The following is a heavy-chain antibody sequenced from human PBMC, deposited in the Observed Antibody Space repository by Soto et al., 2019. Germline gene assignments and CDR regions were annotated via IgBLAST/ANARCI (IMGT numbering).Heavy chain of an antibody. CDR1: GFTFTNHN. D-gene: IGHD2-21*01. V-gene: IGHV3-21*01. CDR3: ARDPPLAVLVVVATDGS. Sequence: LRLSCAASGFTFTNHNMNWVRQAPGKGLEWVSSISSSSSFRNYADSVKGRFSISRDNDKNLVYLQMDSLRAEDTAVYYCARDPPLAVLVVVATDGSWSQGTLVAV. CDR2: ISSSSSFR. J-gene: IGHJ5*02.